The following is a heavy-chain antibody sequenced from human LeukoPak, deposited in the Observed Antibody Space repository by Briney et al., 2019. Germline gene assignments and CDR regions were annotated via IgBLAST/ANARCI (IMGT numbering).Heavy chain of an antibody. CDR1: DDSTSSSTYY. CDR3: ARDTKSIAATLDY. V-gene: IGHV4-39*07. Sequence: SDTLSLTCIISDDSTSSSTYYWGWIRQPPGKGLEWIGTLYYSGKTYYNPSLKSRVTISVDTSKNQFSLKLSSVTAADTAVYYCARDTKSIAATLDYWGQGTLVTVSS. J-gene: IGHJ4*02. D-gene: IGHD6-6*01. CDR2: LYYSGKT.